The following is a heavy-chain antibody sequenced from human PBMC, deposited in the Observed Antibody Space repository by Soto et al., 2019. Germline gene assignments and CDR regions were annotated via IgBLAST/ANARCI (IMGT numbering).Heavy chain of an antibody. D-gene: IGHD6-13*01. Sequence: GGSLRLSCAASGFTFSSYWMHWVRQAPGKGLVWVSRINSDGSSTSYADSVKGRFTISRDNAKNTLYLQMNSLRAEDTAVYYCAREPIAPYYYGMDVWGQGTTVTVSS. CDR2: INSDGSST. V-gene: IGHV3-74*01. CDR1: GFTFSSYW. CDR3: AREPIAPYYYGMDV. J-gene: IGHJ6*02.